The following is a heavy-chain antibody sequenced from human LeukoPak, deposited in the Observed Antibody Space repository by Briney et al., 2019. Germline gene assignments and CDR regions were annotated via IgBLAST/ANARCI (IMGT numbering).Heavy chain of an antibody. D-gene: IGHD3-10*01. CDR1: SGSFSGYY. V-gene: IGHV4-34*01. Sequence: PSETLSLTCAVYSGSFSGYYRSWISQPPGKGLEWIGEINHNGSTNYNPSLKSRVTISVDTSENQFSLKLSSVTAADTAVYYCARDHYYGSGSYGDYYYGMDVWGKGSTVTVSS. CDR3: ARDHYYGSGSYGDYYYGMDV. CDR2: INHNGST. J-gene: IGHJ6*04.